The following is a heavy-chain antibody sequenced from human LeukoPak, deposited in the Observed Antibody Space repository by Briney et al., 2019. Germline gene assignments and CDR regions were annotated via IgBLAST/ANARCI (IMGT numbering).Heavy chain of an antibody. J-gene: IGHJ4*02. CDR1: GFIFSDSY. CDR3: AKSPYFDY. V-gene: IGHV3-23*01. CDR2: ISGSGGST. Sequence: PGGSLRLSCAASGFIFSDSYMNWIRQAPGKGLEWVSAISGSGGSTYYADSVKGRFTISRDNSKNTLYLQMNSLRAEDTAVYYCAKSPYFDYWGQGTLVTVSS.